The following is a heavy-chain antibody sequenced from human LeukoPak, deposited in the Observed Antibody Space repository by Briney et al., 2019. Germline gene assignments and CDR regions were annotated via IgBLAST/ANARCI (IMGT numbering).Heavy chain of an antibody. CDR2: IVVGSSNT. CDR1: GFTFTSSA. J-gene: IGHJ6*02. V-gene: IGHV1-58*01. D-gene: IGHD5-18*01. Sequence: GTSVKVSCKASGFTFTSSAVQWVRQARGQRLEWIGGIVVGSSNTNDAQKFQERVTITRDMSTSTAYMDLSSLRSEDTAVYYWAADSYGSPGHYYYYGMDVWGQGTTVTVSS. CDR3: AADSYGSPGHYYYYGMDV.